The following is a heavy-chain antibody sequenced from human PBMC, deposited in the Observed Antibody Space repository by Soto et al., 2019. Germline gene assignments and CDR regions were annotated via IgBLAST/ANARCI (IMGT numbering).Heavy chain of an antibody. CDR2: ISYDGSNK. Sequence: QVQLVESGGGVVQPGRSLRLSCAASGFTFSSYAMHWVRQAPGKGLEWVAVISYDGSNKYYADSVKGRFTISRDNSKNTLYLQMNSLGAEDTAVYDCARPLWRNDYNWGYFDLWGRGTLVTVFS. CDR1: GFTFSSYA. D-gene: IGHD4-4*01. J-gene: IGHJ2*01. V-gene: IGHV3-30-3*01. CDR3: ARPLWRNDYNWGYFDL.